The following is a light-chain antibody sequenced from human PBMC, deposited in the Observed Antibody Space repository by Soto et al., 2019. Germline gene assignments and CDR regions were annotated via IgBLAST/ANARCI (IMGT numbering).Light chain of an antibody. V-gene: IGKV1-33*01. CDR2: ESS. Sequence: DIQMTQSPSSLSASVGDRVTIICQASQDITNYLNWYQQKPGKAPKLLIHESSNLETGVPSRFSGIGSGTYFSFTISSVQPEDIATYYCQQYDTLPLTFGQGTRLEIK. CDR1: QDITNY. CDR3: QQYDTLPLT. J-gene: IGKJ5*01.